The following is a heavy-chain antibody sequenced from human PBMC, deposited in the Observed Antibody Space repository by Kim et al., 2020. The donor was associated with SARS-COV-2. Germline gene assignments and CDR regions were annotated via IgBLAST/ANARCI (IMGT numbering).Heavy chain of an antibody. D-gene: IGHD6-13*01. CDR1: GGSISSSSYY. Sequence: SETLSLTCTVSGGSISSSSYYWGWIRQPPGKGLEWIGSIYYSGSTYYNPSLKSRVTISVDTSKNQFSLELSSVTAADTAVYYCASLSIAAAGTDRYNWFDPWGQGTLVTVSS. CDR3: ASLSIAAAGTDRYNWFDP. CDR2: IYYSGST. V-gene: IGHV4-39*01. J-gene: IGHJ5*02.